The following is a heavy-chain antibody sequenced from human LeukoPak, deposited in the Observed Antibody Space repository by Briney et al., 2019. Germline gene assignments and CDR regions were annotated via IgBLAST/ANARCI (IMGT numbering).Heavy chain of an antibody. CDR1: GFTFSSYG. Sequence: GGSLRLSCAASGFTFSSYGMVWVRQAPGKGLEYVSGITSNGGTTYYGNSVKGRFTISRGNSKDTLYLQMGSLRSEDMAVYYCARGIRWASDYWGQGTLVTVAS. V-gene: IGHV3-64*01. CDR3: ARGIRWASDY. D-gene: IGHD4-23*01. CDR2: ITSNGGTT. J-gene: IGHJ4*02.